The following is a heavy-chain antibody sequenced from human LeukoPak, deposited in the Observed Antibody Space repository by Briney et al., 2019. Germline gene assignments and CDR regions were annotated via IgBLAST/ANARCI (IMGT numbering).Heavy chain of an antibody. CDR2: IISSSSYI. V-gene: IGHV3-21*01. CDR3: ARGENNYGYYYFDY. D-gene: IGHD5-18*01. Sequence: PGGSLRLSCAASGFTFSSYSMNWVRQAPGKGLEWVSSIISSSSYIYYADSVKGRFTIYRDNAKNSLYLQMNSLRAEDTAVYYCARGENNYGYYYFDYWGQGTLVTVSS. CDR1: GFTFSSYS. J-gene: IGHJ4*02.